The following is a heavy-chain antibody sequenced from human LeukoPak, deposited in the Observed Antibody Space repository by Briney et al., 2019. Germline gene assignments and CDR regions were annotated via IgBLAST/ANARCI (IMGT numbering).Heavy chain of an antibody. CDR3: AALEYSSSEGLGY. CDR1: GGSISSGGYY. CDR2: IYHSGST. V-gene: IGHV4-30-2*01. J-gene: IGHJ4*02. Sequence: SQTLSLTCTVSGGSISSGGYYWSWIRQPPGKGLEWIGYIYHSGSTYYNPSLKSRVTISVDRSKNQFSLKLSSVTAADTAVYYCAALEYSSSEGLGYWGQGTLVTVSS. D-gene: IGHD6-6*01.